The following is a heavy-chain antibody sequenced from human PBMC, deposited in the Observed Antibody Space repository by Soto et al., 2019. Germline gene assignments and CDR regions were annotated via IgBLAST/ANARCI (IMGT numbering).Heavy chain of an antibody. CDR3: AHGSCFGADCCPNAYFDF. D-gene: IGHD2-21*02. CDR1: GFSLSTTEEG. Sequence: QITLKESGPTLVKPTQTLTLTCTFSGFSLSTTEEGVGWIRQPPGKAPEWLALIYWDDDKRYSPSLKTRLTITKDTSKNQVVLTVTNVDPVDTATYYCAHGSCFGADCCPNAYFDFWGQGILVTVSS. J-gene: IGHJ4*02. CDR2: IYWDDDK. V-gene: IGHV2-5*02.